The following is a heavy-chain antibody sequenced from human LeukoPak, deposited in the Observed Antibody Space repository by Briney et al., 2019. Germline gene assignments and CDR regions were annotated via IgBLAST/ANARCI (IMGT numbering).Heavy chain of an antibody. V-gene: IGHV3-30*01. CDR3: SRDGVGYCSSTSCLRNWFDP. CDR1: GFTFSSYA. D-gene: IGHD2-2*01. CDR2: ISYDGSNK. Sequence: GGSLRLSCAASGFTFSSYAMHWVRQAPGKGLEWVAVISYDGSNKYYADSVKGRFTISRDNSKNTLYLQMNSLRAEDTAVYYCSRDGVGYCSSTSCLRNWFDPWGQGTLVTVSS. J-gene: IGHJ5*02.